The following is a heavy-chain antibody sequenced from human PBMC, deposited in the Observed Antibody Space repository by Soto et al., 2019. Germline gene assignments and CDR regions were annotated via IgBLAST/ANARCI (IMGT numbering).Heavy chain of an antibody. J-gene: IGHJ4*02. CDR3: NTYYEFGGGHTPI. D-gene: IGHD3-3*01. Sequence: QLVESGGGLVKPGGSLALSCAGSGFAFTNVWLHWVRQAPGKGLEWVGRIKSKPDGETTDYAAPVKGRFTISRDDSTNTLYLQMSSLQTEDSGLYYCNTYYEFGGGHTPIWGQGPLVTVFS. CDR2: IKSKPDGETT. CDR1: GFAFTNVW. V-gene: IGHV3-15*07.